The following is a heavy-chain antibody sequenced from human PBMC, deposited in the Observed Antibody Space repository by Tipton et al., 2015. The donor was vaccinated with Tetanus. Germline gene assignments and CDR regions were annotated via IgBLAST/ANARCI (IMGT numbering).Heavy chain of an antibody. D-gene: IGHD3-16*01. CDR2: LHSSGDT. V-gene: IGHV4-4*07. Sequence: GLVKPSETLSLTCTVSGGSIRGHFWSWIRQPAGKGLEWIGRLHSSGDTPYNPSLKSRVTMSVATSKNQFSLRLSSVTAADTALYFCARWGPGVTTWGFDFWGQGTLVTVSS. CDR3: ARWGPGVTTWGFDF. J-gene: IGHJ4*02. CDR1: GGSIRGHF.